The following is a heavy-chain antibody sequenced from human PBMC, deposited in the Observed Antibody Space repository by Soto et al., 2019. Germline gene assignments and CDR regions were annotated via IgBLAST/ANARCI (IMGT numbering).Heavy chain of an antibody. CDR2: IKSKTDGGTT. J-gene: IGHJ6*02. V-gene: IGHV3-15*07. Sequence: GGSLRLSCAASGFTFSNAWMNWVRQAPGKGLEWVGRIKSKTDGGTTDYAAPVKGRFTISRDDSKNTLYLQMNSLKTEDTAVYYCTTDPSGSYLPAYYYYGMDVWGQGTTVTVSS. CDR1: GFTFSNAW. D-gene: IGHD1-26*01. CDR3: TTDPSGSYLPAYYYYGMDV.